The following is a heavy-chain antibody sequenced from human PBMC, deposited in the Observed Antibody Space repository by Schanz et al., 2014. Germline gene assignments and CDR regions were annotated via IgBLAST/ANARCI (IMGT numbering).Heavy chain of an antibody. CDR2: ISSTSRAT. CDR3: ARDKGGYYPFDY. D-gene: IGHD3-3*01. V-gene: IGHV3-48*04. CDR1: GFTFRSYS. J-gene: IGHJ4*02. Sequence: EVQLVESGGSLVQPGGSLRLSCAASGFTFRSYSMNWVRQAPGKGLEWISYISSTSRATYYADSVKGRFTISRDNAKNSLYLQMNSLRAEDTAVYYCARDKGGYYPFDYWGQGTLVTVSS.